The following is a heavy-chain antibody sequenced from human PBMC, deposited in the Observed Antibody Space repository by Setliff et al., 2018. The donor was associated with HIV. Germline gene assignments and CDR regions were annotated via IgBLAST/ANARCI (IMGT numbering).Heavy chain of an antibody. CDR2: VSHTGST. V-gene: IGHV4-34*01. D-gene: IGHD1-26*01. CDR1: GWSLSGYY. J-gene: IGHJ3*02. CDR3: AREGTYSGTYWVRRVASFDI. Sequence: SLTCAVYGWSLSGYYWRWIRQPPGKGLEWIGDVSHTGSTNYNPSLKSRITISADTPKNQFSLKLSSVTAADTAVYYCAREGTYSGTYWVRRVASFDIWGQGTMVTVSS.